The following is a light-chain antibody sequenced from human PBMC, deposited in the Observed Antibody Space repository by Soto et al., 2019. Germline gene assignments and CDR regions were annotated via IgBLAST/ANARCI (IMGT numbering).Light chain of an antibody. CDR1: QSVSSN. CDR3: QQYGNSPLT. Sequence: EIVMTQSPATLSVSPGERATLSCWASQSVSSNLAWYQQKPGQAPRLLIYDVSTRATGIPTRFSGSGSGTEFTLTISSLQSEDFAAYYCQQYGNSPLTFGGGTKVDIK. J-gene: IGKJ4*01. V-gene: IGKV3D-15*01. CDR2: DVS.